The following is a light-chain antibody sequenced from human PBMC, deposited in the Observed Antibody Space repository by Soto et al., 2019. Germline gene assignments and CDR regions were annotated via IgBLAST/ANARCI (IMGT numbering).Light chain of an antibody. V-gene: IGKV1-5*01. CDR1: ESIRTW. CDR3: QQYNSYPKT. Sequence: DIQMTQSPSTLSASIGDRVTIACRASESIRTWLAWYQHKPGKAPKFLIYDASSLESGVPSRFSGSGSGTEFTLTISSLQPDDFATYYCQQYNSYPKTFGQGTKVDIK. J-gene: IGKJ1*01. CDR2: DAS.